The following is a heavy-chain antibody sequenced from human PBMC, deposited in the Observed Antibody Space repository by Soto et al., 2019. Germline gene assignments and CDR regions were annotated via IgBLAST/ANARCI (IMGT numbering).Heavy chain of an antibody. Sequence: QVQLQQWGAGLLKPSETLSLTCAVYGGSFSGYYWSWIRQPPGKGLEWIGEINHSGSTTYNPSLKSRVTISVDTSKNQFSLKLSSVTAADTAVYYCARGLIVVVPAASSYDAFDIWGQGTMVTVSS. V-gene: IGHV4-34*01. CDR1: GGSFSGYY. CDR2: INHSGST. J-gene: IGHJ3*02. D-gene: IGHD2-2*01. CDR3: ARGLIVVVPAASSYDAFDI.